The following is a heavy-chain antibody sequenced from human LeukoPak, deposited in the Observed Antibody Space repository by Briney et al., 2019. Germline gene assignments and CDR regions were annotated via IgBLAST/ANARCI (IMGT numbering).Heavy chain of an antibody. Sequence: GGSLRLSCAASGLTFSNAWMNWVRQAPGKGLEWVGRIKSKTDGGTTDYAAPVKGRFTISRDDSKNTLYLQMNSLKTEDTAVYYCTTDPGSKVTAIPFDYWGQGTLVTVSS. D-gene: IGHD2-21*02. CDR1: GLTFSNAW. V-gene: IGHV3-15*07. J-gene: IGHJ4*02. CDR2: IKSKTDGGTT. CDR3: TTDPGSKVTAIPFDY.